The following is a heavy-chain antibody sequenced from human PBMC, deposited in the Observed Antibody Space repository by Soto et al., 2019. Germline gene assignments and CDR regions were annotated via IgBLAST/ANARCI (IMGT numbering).Heavy chain of an antibody. CDR1: GLIFNMHS. V-gene: IGHV3-30*03. CDR3: ASGGSGKAITEPLLF. D-gene: IGHD2-15*01. CDR2: LSYDATIT. J-gene: IGHJ4*02. Sequence: QGQLMESGGGVVQPGKSLRLSCATSGLIFNMHSLHWVRQAPGKSLEWVASLSYDATITKYADPVKGRITISRDYSKNTLHLEMNSLRPDDTALYYCASGGSGKAITEPLLFWGQGTLVSVSS.